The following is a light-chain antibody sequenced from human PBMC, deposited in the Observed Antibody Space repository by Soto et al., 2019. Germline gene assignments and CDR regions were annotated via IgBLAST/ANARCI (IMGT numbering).Light chain of an antibody. CDR2: DTS. J-gene: IGLJ2*01. CDR1: TGDVTSGLY. CDR3: LLYCSGVNV. V-gene: IGLV7-46*01. Sequence: QPVVTQEPSLTVSPGWTVTLTCGSRTGDVTSGLYPYWFQQKPGQAPRTLIYDTSNKHSWTPARFSGSLLGGKAALTLSGAQPEDEAEYYCLLYCSGVNVFGGGTQLTVL.